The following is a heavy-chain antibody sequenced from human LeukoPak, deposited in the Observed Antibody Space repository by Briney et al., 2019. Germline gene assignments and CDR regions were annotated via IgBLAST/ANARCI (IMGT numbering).Heavy chain of an antibody. V-gene: IGHV3-48*04. CDR3: AKRQPGIAVAGSFDY. J-gene: IGHJ4*02. CDR1: GFTFSTYN. Sequence: PGGSLRLSCAASGFTFSTYNMNWVRQAPGKGLEWLAYITSNINTIYYADSVKGRFTISRDNAKNTLYLQMNSLRAEDTAVYYCAKRQPGIAVAGSFDYWGQGTLVTVSS. D-gene: IGHD6-19*01. CDR2: ITSNINTI.